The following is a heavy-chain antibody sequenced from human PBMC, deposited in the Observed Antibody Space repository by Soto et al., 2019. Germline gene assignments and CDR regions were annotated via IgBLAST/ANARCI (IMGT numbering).Heavy chain of an antibody. CDR1: GFTFSSYW. CDR3: ARDGRVAASGTPGY. Sequence: GGSLRLSCAASGFTFSSYWMHWVRQAPGKGLVWVSVIYSGGYTYYADSVKGRFTISRDNSKNTLYLQMNSLRAEDTAVYYCARDGRVAASGTPGYWGQGTLVTVSS. J-gene: IGHJ4*02. V-gene: IGHV3-66*01. CDR2: IYSGGYT. D-gene: IGHD6-13*01.